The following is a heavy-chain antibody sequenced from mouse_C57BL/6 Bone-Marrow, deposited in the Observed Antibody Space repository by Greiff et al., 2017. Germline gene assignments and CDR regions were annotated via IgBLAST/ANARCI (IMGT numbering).Heavy chain of an antibody. Sequence: QVQLQQPGAELVRPGTSVKLSCKASGYTFTSYWMHWVKQRPEQGLEWIGGIDPSDSYTNYNQKFKGKATLTVDTSSSTAYMQLSSLTSEDSAVYYCAREDDYDGYYAMDYWGQGTSVTVSS. J-gene: IGHJ4*01. CDR1: GYTFTSYW. CDR3: AREDDYDGYYAMDY. CDR2: IDPSDSYT. V-gene: IGHV1-59*01. D-gene: IGHD2-4*01.